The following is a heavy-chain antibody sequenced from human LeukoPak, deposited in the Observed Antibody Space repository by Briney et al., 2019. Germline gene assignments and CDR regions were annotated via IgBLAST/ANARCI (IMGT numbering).Heavy chain of an antibody. Sequence: GGSLRLSCAASGFTFSSYAMNWVRQAPGRGLEWVSGMSGSGKTTYYADSVKGRFNISRDNSKNTVYLQMNSLRGEDTAMYFCAKDGGLVRGAFDSWGLGNLVTVSS. D-gene: IGHD3-10*01. CDR2: MSGSGKTT. V-gene: IGHV3-23*01. J-gene: IGHJ4*02. CDR1: GFTFSSYA. CDR3: AKDGGLVRGAFDS.